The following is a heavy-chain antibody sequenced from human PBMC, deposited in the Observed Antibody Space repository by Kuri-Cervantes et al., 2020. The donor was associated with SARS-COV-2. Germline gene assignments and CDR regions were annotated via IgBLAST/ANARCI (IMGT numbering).Heavy chain of an antibody. V-gene: IGHV3-7*01. J-gene: IGHJ4*02. D-gene: IGHD3-3*01. CDR1: GFTFSSYW. CDR2: IKQDGSEK. Sequence: GESLKISCAASGFTFSSYWMSWVRQAPGKGPEWVANIKQDGSEKYYVDSVKGRFTISRDNAKNSLYLQMNSLRAEDTAVYYCARKRNNYDFWSGPIYYFDYWGQGTLVTVSS. CDR3: ARKRNNYDFWSGPIYYFDY.